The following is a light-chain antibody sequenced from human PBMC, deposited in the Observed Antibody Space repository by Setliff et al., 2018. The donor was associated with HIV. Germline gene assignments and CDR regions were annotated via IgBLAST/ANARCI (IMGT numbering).Light chain of an antibody. CDR2: DVN. CDR1: SSDVGDYNY. CDR3: SSYAGNNKGV. Sequence: QSVLAQPPSASGSPGQSVTFSCTGTSSDVGDYNYVSWYQQHPGKAPKLMIYDVNKRPSGVPDRFSGSKSGNTASLTVSGLQAEDEADYYCSSYAGNNKGVFGTGTKVTVL. V-gene: IGLV2-8*01. J-gene: IGLJ1*01.